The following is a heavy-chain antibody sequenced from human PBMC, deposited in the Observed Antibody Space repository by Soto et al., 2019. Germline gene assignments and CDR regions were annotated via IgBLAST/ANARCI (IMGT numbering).Heavy chain of an antibody. CDR1: GFTFSSYA. CDR3: ASSPFDD. CDR2: ISYDGSNK. Sequence: GGSLRLSCAASGFTFSSYAMHWVRQAPGKGLEWVAVISYDGSNKYYADSVKGRFTISRDNSKNTLYLQMNSLRAKATAVYYCASSPFDDWGQGTLVTVSS. V-gene: IGHV3-30-3*01. J-gene: IGHJ4*02.